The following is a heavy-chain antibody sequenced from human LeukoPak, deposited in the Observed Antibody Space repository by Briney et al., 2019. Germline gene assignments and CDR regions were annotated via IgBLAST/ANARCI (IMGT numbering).Heavy chain of an antibody. D-gene: IGHD2-21*02. V-gene: IGHV1-2*02. Sequence: ASVKVSCKASGYTFTGYYMHWVRQAPGQGLEWMGWMNPNSGNTGYAQKFQGRVTMTRDTSIRTAYMELSRLRSDDTAVYYCARGPVVVTLRMDVWGKGTTVTVSS. CDR1: GYTFTGYY. CDR2: MNPNSGNT. J-gene: IGHJ6*04. CDR3: ARGPVVVTLRMDV.